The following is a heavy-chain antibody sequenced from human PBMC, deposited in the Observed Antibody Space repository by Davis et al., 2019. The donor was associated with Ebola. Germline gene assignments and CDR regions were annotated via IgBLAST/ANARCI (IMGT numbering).Heavy chain of an antibody. V-gene: IGHV1-8*01. J-gene: IGHJ6*02. CDR1: GYTFTSYD. D-gene: IGHD3-9*01. CDR2: FDPEDGET. CDR3: ARVYTIFGGMDV. Sequence: AASVKVSCKASGYTFTSYDINWVRQATGQGLEWMGGFDPEDGETIYAQKFQGRVTMTRNTSISTAYMELSSLRSEDTAVYYCARVYTIFGGMDVWGQGTTVTVSS.